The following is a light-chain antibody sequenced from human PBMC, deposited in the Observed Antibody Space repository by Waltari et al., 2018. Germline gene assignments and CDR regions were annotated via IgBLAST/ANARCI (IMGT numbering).Light chain of an antibody. CDR3: QQRNNWPLT. CDR1: QSVSSSY. CDR2: GAS. J-gene: IGKJ4*01. V-gene: IGKV3D-20*02. Sequence: EIVLTPSPGPLSLSPVERATLSCRASQSVSSSYLAWYQQKPGQAPRLLIYGASSRATGIPDRFSGSGSGTDFTLTISRLEPEDFAVYYCQQRNNWPLTFGGGTKVEI.